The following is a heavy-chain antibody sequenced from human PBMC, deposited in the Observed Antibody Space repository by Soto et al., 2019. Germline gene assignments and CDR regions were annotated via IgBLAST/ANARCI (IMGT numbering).Heavy chain of an antibody. CDR1: GGTFSSYA. Sequence: SVTVSCKASGGTFSSYAISWVRQAPGQGLEWMGGIIPIFGTANYAQKFQGRVTITADESTSAAYMELSSLRSEDTAVYYCASGPPKDYYDSSGKLFDYWGEGTLVTVSS. J-gene: IGHJ4*02. D-gene: IGHD3-22*01. V-gene: IGHV1-69*13. CDR3: ASGPPKDYYDSSGKLFDY. CDR2: IIPIFGTA.